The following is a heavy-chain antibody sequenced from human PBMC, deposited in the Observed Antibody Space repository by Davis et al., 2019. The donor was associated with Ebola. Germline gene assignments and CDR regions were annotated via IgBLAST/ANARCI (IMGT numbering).Heavy chain of an antibody. D-gene: IGHD6-25*01. J-gene: IGHJ4*02. Sequence: SLKISCAASGFTFSGSAMHWVRQASGKGLEWVGRIRSKANSYATAYAASVKGRFTISRDDSKNTAYLPMNSLKTEDTAVYYCTAATPDYWGQGTLVTVSS. CDR2: IRSKANSYAT. CDR3: TAATPDY. CDR1: GFTFSGSA. V-gene: IGHV3-73*01.